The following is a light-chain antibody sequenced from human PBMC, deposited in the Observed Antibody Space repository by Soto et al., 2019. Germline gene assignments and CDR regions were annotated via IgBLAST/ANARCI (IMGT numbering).Light chain of an antibody. Sequence: EIVMTQSPATLSVSPGERATLSCRASQSVSSNLAWYQQNPGQAPRLLIYGASTRATGIPARFSGSGSGTEFTFTISSLQSEDFAVYYCQQYNNWPWNTFGQGTRLEIK. CDR1: QSVSSN. CDR3: QQYNNWPWNT. CDR2: GAS. J-gene: IGKJ5*01. V-gene: IGKV3-15*01.